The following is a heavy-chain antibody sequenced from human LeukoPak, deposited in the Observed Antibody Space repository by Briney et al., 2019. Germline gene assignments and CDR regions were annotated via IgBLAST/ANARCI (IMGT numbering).Heavy chain of an antibody. CDR1: GGTFSSYA. Sequence: SVKVSCKASGGTFSSYAISWVRQAPGQGLEWMGGIIPIFGTANYAQKFQGRVTITTDESTSTAYMELSSLRSEDTAVYYCARGVNRITIFVWFDPWGQGTLVTVSS. J-gene: IGHJ5*02. V-gene: IGHV1-69*05. CDR2: IIPIFGTA. CDR3: ARGVNRITIFVWFDP. D-gene: IGHD3-3*01.